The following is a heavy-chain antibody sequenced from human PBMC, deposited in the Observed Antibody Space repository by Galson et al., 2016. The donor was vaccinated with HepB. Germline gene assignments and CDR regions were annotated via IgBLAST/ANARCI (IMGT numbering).Heavy chain of an antibody. CDR3: ARLMLGGTYYGDFDY. CDR2: ISVYNGNT. Sequence: SVKVSCKASGYTFTTYGISWVRQAPGQGLEWMGWISVYNGNTKYAQRLQGRVTMTTDTSTTTAYMELRSLRSDDSAVYYCARLMLGGTYYGDFDYWGQGTLVTVSS. V-gene: IGHV1-18*01. D-gene: IGHD3-16*01. CDR1: GYTFTTYG. J-gene: IGHJ4*02.